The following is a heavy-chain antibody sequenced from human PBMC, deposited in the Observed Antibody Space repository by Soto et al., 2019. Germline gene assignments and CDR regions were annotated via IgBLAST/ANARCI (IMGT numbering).Heavy chain of an antibody. CDR3: ASHRGVSGWESAAFDI. Sequence: GGSLRLSCAASGFTFSSYEMNWVRQAPGKGLEWVSYISSSGSTIYYADSVKGRFTISRDNAKNSLYLQMNSLRAEDTAVYYCASHRGVSGWESAAFDIWGQGTMVTVSS. CDR1: GFTFSSYE. CDR2: ISSSGSTI. D-gene: IGHD6-19*01. V-gene: IGHV3-48*03. J-gene: IGHJ3*02.